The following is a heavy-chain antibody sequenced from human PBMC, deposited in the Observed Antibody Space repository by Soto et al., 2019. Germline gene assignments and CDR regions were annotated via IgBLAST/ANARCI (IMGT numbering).Heavy chain of an antibody. CDR1: GDSISSYY. CDR3: ALRSMAVVPEY. J-gene: IGHJ4*02. Sequence: QVQLQESGPGLVKPSETLSLTCAVSGDSISSYYCMWIRQPPGKGLESIGYLYYGRSANYNPSLRGRVTLSVASSTNQCSLTLSSMPAADTAVYYCALRSMAVVPEYWGQGTLVTVSS. D-gene: IGHD3-22*01. CDR2: LYYGRSA. V-gene: IGHV4-59*01.